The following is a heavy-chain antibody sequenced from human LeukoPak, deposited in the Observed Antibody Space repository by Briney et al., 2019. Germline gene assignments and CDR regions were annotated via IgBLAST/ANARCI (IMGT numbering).Heavy chain of an antibody. CDR3: ARVVIADYYDSSGYYNYFDY. D-gene: IGHD3-22*01. Sequence: SETLSLTCTVSGGSISSYYWSWIRQPPGKGLEWIGEINHSGSANYNPSLKSRVTISVDTSKNQFSLKLSSVTAADTAVYYCARVVIADYYDSSGYYNYFDYWGQGTLVTVSS. CDR1: GGSISSYY. J-gene: IGHJ4*02. CDR2: INHSGSA. V-gene: IGHV4-34*01.